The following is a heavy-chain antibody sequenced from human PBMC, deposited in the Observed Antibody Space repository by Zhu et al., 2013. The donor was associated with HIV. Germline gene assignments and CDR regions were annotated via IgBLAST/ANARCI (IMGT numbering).Heavy chain of an antibody. D-gene: IGHD3-16*01. CDR2: INPNSGGT. CDR3: ASDLRDNWGPPY. CDR1: NYSFSAYY. V-gene: IGHV1-2*02. J-gene: IGHJ4*02. Sequence: QVQLLQSESETREPGSSLRLSCQASNYSFSAYYIHWLRQVPGQGLEWMGWINPNSGGTNYAQKFRGRVTMTRDTSISTAYMELRRLRSDDTAVYYCASDLRDNWGPPYWGQGTLVTVSS.